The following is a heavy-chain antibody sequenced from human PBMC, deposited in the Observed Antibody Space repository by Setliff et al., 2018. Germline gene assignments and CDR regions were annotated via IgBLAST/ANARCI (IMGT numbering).Heavy chain of an antibody. CDR3: AGHRGVEGTPVDY. CDR1: GGTFSSYT. V-gene: IGHV1-69*13. D-gene: IGHD3-10*01. CDR2: IIPIFGTA. Sequence: SVKVSCKTSGGTFSSYTINWVRQAPGQGLEWMGGIIPIFGTANHAQNFQGRVTITADESMDTAYMELSSLTSDDTAVYYCAGHRGVEGTPVDYWGQGTLVTVSS. J-gene: IGHJ4*02.